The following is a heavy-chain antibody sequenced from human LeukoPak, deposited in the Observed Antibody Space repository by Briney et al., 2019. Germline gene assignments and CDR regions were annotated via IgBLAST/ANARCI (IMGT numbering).Heavy chain of an antibody. V-gene: IGHV1-2*02. CDR1: GYTFTGYY. J-gene: IGHJ4*02. CDR2: INPNSGGT. Sequence: GATVKVSCKASGYTFTGYYMHWVRQAPGQGLEWMGWINPNSGGTNYAQKFQGRVTMTRDTSISTAYMELSRLRSDDTAVYYCARVRGSSSWYGALRYWGQGTLVTVSS. CDR3: ARVRGSSSWYGALRY. D-gene: IGHD6-13*01.